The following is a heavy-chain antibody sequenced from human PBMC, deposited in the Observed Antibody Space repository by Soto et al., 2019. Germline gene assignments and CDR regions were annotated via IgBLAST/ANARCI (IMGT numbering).Heavy chain of an antibody. CDR2: IYSSGNT. Sequence: ETLSLTCSVSGGSISGYYWSWIRQPPGKGLEWIGYIYSSGNTNYNTSLKSRVTILVDTSKNQFSLKLNSVTAADTAVYYCAREVRAAANTYYFDYWGQGTLVTVSS. D-gene: IGHD6-13*01. CDR1: GGSISGYY. CDR3: AREVRAAANTYYFDY. J-gene: IGHJ4*02. V-gene: IGHV4-59*01.